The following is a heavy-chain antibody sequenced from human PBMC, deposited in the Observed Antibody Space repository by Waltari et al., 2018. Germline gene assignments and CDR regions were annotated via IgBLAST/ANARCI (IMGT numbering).Heavy chain of an antibody. J-gene: IGHJ4*02. CDR3: ARALPYSSSSYYFDY. CDR1: GGSISSGGYS. D-gene: IGHD6-6*01. V-gene: IGHV4-30-2*01. CDR2: IYHSGST. Sequence: QLQLQESGSGLVKPSQTLSLTCAVSGGSISSGGYSWRWIRQPPGKGLEWIGYIYHSGSTYYNPSLKSRVTISVDRSKNQFSLKLSSVTAADTAVYYCARALPYSSSSYYFDYWGQGTLVTVSS.